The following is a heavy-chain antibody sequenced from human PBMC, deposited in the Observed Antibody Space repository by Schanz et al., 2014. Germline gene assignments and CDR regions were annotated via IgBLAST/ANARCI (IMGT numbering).Heavy chain of an antibody. Sequence: VQLVESGGGLVQPGGSLRLSCAASGFSVGNKYMNWVRQAPGKGPEWVANIKHDGSVKDYVDSVKGRFTMSRDNAKNSVFLQMNSLRVEDTAVYFCVSQTGSPNYWGQGTLVTVSS. CDR1: GFSVGNKY. CDR3: VSQTGSPNY. CDR2: IKHDGSVK. V-gene: IGHV3-7*02. J-gene: IGHJ4*02. D-gene: IGHD6-13*01.